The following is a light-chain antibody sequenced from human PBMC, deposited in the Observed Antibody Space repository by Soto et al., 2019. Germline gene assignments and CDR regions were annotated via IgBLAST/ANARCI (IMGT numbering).Light chain of an antibody. Sequence: DIQMTQSPSSLSASVGDRVTITCRASQGISTYLVWYQQKPGTVPKLLIFAASTLQSGVPSRFSGSGSGTEFTLTISSLQPEDFATYYCQNYYGAPWTFGQGTKVEIK. CDR3: QNYYGAPWT. J-gene: IGKJ1*01. CDR1: QGISTY. V-gene: IGKV1-27*01. CDR2: AAS.